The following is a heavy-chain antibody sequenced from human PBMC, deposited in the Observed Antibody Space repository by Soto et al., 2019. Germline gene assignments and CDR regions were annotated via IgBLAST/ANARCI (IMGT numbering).Heavy chain of an antibody. D-gene: IGHD6-19*01. CDR2: IYYSGST. V-gene: IGHV4-59*01. CDR1: GGSISSYY. CDR3: ARVHSCGWYVSEYYYYYMDV. Sequence: SETLSLTCTVSGGSISSYYWSWIRQPPGKGLEWIGYIYYSGSTNYNPSLKSRVTISVDTSKNQFSLKLSSVTAADMAVYYCARVHSCGWYVSEYYYYYMDVWGKGTTVTVSS. J-gene: IGHJ6*03.